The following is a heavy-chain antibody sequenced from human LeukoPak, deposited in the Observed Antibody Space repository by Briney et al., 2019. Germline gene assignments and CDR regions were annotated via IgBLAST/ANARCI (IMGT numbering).Heavy chain of an antibody. CDR2: IYYSGST. V-gene: IGHV4-30-4*08. D-gene: IGHD3-10*01. Sequence: SQTLSLTCTVSGGSISSGDYYWSWIRQPPGKGLEWIGYIYYSGSTYYNPSLKSRVTISVDTSKNQFSLKLSPVTAADTAVYYCARDSLLRFGDAFDIWGQGTMVTVSS. CDR1: GGSISSGDYY. J-gene: IGHJ3*02. CDR3: ARDSLLRFGDAFDI.